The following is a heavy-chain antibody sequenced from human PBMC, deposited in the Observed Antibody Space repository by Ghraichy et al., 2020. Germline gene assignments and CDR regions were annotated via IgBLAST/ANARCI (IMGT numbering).Heavy chain of an antibody. Sequence: SETLSLTCTVSGGSISSYYWSWIRQPPGKGLEWIGYIYYSGSTNYNPSLKSRVTISVDTSKNQFSLKLSSVTAADTAVYYCARGAPYDFWSGYYNWFDPWGQGTLVTVSS. CDR1: GGSISSYY. CDR3: ARGAPYDFWSGYYNWFDP. D-gene: IGHD3-3*01. J-gene: IGHJ5*02. CDR2: IYYSGST. V-gene: IGHV4-59*01.